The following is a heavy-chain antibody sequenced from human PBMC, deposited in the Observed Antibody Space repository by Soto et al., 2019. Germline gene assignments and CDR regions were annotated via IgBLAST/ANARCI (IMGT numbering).Heavy chain of an antibody. CDR3: ATLSGSYSSSSSYWYFDL. J-gene: IGHJ2*01. Sequence: SETLSLTCTVSGGSISSYYWSWIRQPPGKGLEWIGYIYYSGSTNYNPSLKSRVTTSVDTSKNQFSLKLSSVTAADTAVYYCATLSGSYSSSSSYWYFDLWGRGTLVTVSS. V-gene: IGHV4-59*01. CDR1: GGSISSYY. CDR2: IYYSGST. D-gene: IGHD6-6*01.